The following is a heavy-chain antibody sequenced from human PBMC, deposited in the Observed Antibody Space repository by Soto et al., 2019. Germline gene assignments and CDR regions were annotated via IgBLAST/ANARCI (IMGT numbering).Heavy chain of an antibody. D-gene: IGHD2-8*01. CDR1: VGPITGVVYS. J-gene: IGHJ5*02. CDR2: IYHSGST. V-gene: IGHV4-30-2*05. Sequence: SETLSLTCSVSVGPITGVVYSGTWFRQPQGRGLEWIGYIYHSGSTNYNPSLKSRVTISIDTSKNQFSLNLSSVTAADTAVYYCARHGRDEAQSPNSWFDPWGQGALVTVSS. CDR3: ARHGRDEAQSPNSWFDP.